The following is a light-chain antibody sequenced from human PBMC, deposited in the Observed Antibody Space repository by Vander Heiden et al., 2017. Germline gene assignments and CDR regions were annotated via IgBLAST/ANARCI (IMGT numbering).Light chain of an antibody. CDR2: DVS. CDR1: GSNIGGYNY. Sequence: QSALTQPASVSGSPGQSITISCSGTGSNIGGYNYVSWYQQHPNKAPKLMIYDVSKRPSGVSDRFSGSKSGNTASLTISGLQAEDEADYYCSSYTTTRNQVFGTGTKVTVL. CDR3: SSYTTTRNQV. V-gene: IGLV2-14*03. J-gene: IGLJ1*01.